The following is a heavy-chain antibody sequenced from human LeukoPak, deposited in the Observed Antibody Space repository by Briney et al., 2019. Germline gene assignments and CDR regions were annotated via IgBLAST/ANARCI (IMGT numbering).Heavy chain of an antibody. Sequence: GGSLRLXCAASGLTFSSYAMSWVRQAPGKGLEWVSAISGSGESTYYADSVKGRFTISRDSSKNTLYLQMNSLRAEDTAVYYCAKGYSTFDYWGQGTLVTVSS. CDR2: ISGSGEST. J-gene: IGHJ4*02. CDR3: AKGYSTFDY. V-gene: IGHV3-23*01. CDR1: GLTFSSYA. D-gene: IGHD4-11*01.